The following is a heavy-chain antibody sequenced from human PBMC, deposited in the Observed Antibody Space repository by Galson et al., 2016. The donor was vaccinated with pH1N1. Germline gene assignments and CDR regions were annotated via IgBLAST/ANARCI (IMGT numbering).Heavy chain of an antibody. Sequence: SLRLSCAASGFTFSSYSMNWVRQAPGKGLEWVSYISSSSSTIYYADSVKGRFTISRDNAKNSLYLQMNSMRAEDTAVYYCARVNHYYYSGMDVWGQGTTVTVSS. J-gene: IGHJ6*02. CDR1: GFTFSSYS. CDR2: ISSSSSTI. V-gene: IGHV3-48*01. D-gene: IGHD1-14*01. CDR3: ARVNHYYYSGMDV.